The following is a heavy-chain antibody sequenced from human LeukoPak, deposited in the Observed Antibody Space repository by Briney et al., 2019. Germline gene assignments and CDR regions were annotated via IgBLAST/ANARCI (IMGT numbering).Heavy chain of an antibody. Sequence: GESLKISCKGSGYTFTNYWIGWVRQMPGKGLEWMGIIYPGDSDTRYSPSFQGQVTISADKSISTAYLQWSSLKASDTAMYYCARPIAYCGGDCYLYYFDYWGQGTLVTVSS. CDR1: GYTFTNYW. CDR2: IYPGDSDT. CDR3: ARPIAYCGGDCYLYYFDY. J-gene: IGHJ4*02. D-gene: IGHD2-21*02. V-gene: IGHV5-51*01.